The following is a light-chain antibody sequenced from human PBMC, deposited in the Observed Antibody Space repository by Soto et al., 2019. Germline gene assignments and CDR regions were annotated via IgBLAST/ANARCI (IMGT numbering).Light chain of an antibody. CDR1: QSISSY. J-gene: IGKJ3*01. V-gene: IGKV1-39*01. CDR2: AAS. CDR3: QQSYSTPTT. Sequence: DIQMTRSPSSLSASVGDRVTITCRASQSISSYLNWYQQKPGKAPKLLIYAASSLQSGVPSRFSGSGSGTDFTLTISSLQPEDFATYYCQQSYSTPTTFGPGTRGD.